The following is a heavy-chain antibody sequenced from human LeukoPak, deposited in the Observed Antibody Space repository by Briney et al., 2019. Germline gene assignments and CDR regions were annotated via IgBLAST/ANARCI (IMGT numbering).Heavy chain of an antibody. Sequence: PGGSLRLSCAASGFTFSSYAMSWVRQAPGKGLEWVSAISGSGGSTYYADSVKGRFTISRDNSKNTLYLQMNSLRAEDTAVYYCASNYLLWYSSGWLGYWGQGTLVTVSS. CDR1: GFTFSSYA. V-gene: IGHV3-23*01. CDR2: ISGSGGST. D-gene: IGHD6-19*01. CDR3: ASNYLLWYSSGWLGY. J-gene: IGHJ4*02.